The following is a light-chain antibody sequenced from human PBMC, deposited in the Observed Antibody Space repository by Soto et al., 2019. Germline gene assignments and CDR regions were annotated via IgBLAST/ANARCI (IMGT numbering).Light chain of an antibody. J-gene: IGLJ1*01. CDR3: AAWDDSLSGLYV. CDR2: RND. Sequence: QPVLTQPPSASGXPXQRVTXSCSXSSXXIGRNYVYWYQQLPGTAPKLLIYRNDQRPSGVPDRLSGSKSGTSASLAISGLRSEDEADYYCAAWDDSLSGLYVFGTGTKLTVL. V-gene: IGLV1-47*01. CDR1: SXXIGRNY.